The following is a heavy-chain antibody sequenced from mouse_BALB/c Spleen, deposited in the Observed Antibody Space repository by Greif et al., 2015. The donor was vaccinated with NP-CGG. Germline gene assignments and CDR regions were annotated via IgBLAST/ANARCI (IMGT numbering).Heavy chain of an antibody. J-gene: IGHJ4*01. CDR2: INPSNGRT. CDR3: AIYDGYYYYAMDY. V-gene: IGHV1S81*02. Sequence: QVQLKESGAELVKPGASVKLSFKASGYTFTSYWMHWVKQRPGQGLEWIGEINPSNGRTNYNEKFKSKATLTVDKSPSTAYMQLSSLTSEDSAVYYCAIYDGYYYYAMDYWGQGTSVTVSS. CDR1: GYTFTSYW. D-gene: IGHD2-3*01.